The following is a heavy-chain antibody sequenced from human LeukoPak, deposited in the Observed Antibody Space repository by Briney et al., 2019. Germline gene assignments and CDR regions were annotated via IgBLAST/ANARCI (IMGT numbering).Heavy chain of an antibody. J-gene: IGHJ4*02. Sequence: GGSLRLSCAASGFTFSDYYMSWIRQTPGRGLEWGSYISSSGTTMEYADSVKGRFTISRDNAKDSLYLQMNSLGAEDTAVYYCAKGHTYGMIWGQGTLVTVSS. CDR3: AKGHTYGMI. V-gene: IGHV3-11*01. CDR1: GFTFSDYY. D-gene: IGHD5-18*01. CDR2: ISSSGTTM.